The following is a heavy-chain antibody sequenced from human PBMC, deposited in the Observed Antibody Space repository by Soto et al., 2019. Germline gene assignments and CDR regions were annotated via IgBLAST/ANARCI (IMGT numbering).Heavy chain of an antibody. CDR3: ARVRCFNGLCHTADYGMDV. D-gene: IGHD2-8*01. CDR1: GGTFSSYA. CDR2: IIPIFGTA. J-gene: IGHJ6*02. V-gene: IGHV1-69*13. Sequence: SVKVSCKSSGGTFSSYAISWVRQAPGQGLEWMGGIIPIFGTANYAQKFQGRVAITADESTDTVYMELSRLRSEDTAVYFCARVRCFNGLCHTADYGMDVWGQGTTVTVSS.